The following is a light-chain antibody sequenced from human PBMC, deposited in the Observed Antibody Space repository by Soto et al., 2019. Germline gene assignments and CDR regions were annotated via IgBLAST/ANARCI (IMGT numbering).Light chain of an antibody. J-gene: IGKJ1*01. Sequence: ESVLTQSPGTLSLTPGERATLSCRASQIISNNYLAWYQQKPGQAPRLLIYGASSRATGIPDRFSGSGSGPDFTLTISRLEPEDFAVYYCQQYGSSSGTFGQGTKVAIK. V-gene: IGKV3-20*01. CDR2: GAS. CDR1: QIISNNY. CDR3: QQYGSSSGT.